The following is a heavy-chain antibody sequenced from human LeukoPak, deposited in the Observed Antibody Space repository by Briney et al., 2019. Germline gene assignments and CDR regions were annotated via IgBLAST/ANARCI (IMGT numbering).Heavy chain of an antibody. CDR2: INHSGST. J-gene: IGHJ4*02. D-gene: IGHD3-16*02. CDR3: ARDIMITFGGVIVTYFDY. V-gene: IGHV4-34*01. CDR1: GGSFSGYY. Sequence: KPSETLSLTCAVYGGSFSGYYWSWIRQPPGKGLEWIGEINHSGSTNYNPSLKSRVTISVDTSKNQFSLKLSSVTAADTAVYYCARDIMITFGGVIVTYFDYWGQGTLVTVSS.